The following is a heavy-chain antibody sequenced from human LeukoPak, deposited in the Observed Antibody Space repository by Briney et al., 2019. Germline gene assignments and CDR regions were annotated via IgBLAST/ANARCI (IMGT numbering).Heavy chain of an antibody. CDR1: GFTFGDYA. J-gene: IGHJ5*02. D-gene: IGHD2-2*01. CDR3: TRDGDIVVVPAAMGTNWFDP. CDR2: IRSKAYGGTT. V-gene: IGHV3-49*03. Sequence: GGSLRLSCTASGFTFGDYAISWFRQAPGKGLEWVGFIRSKAYGGTTEYAAPVKGRFTISRDDSKSIAYLQMNSLKTEDTAVYYCTRDGDIVVVPAAMGTNWFDPWGQGTLVTVSS.